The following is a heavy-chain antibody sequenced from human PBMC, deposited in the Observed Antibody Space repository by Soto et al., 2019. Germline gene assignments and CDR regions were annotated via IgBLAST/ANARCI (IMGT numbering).Heavy chain of an antibody. CDR3: ARRGYGSGTTGGNYYGMDV. Sequence: XESPKACWQCSGNHFASYLGGVVHQGPRKGLGWMGIIYPGDSDTRYSPSFQGQVTSSADKSISTAYLQWSSLKASDTAMYYCARRGYGSGTTGGNYYGMDVCGQRTTVTVPS. J-gene: IGHJ6*02. CDR2: IYPGDSDT. CDR1: GNHFASYL. V-gene: IGHV5-51*07. D-gene: IGHD3-10*01.